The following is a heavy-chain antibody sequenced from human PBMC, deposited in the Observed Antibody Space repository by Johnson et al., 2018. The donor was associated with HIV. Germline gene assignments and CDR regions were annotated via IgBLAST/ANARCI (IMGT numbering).Heavy chain of an antibody. V-gene: IGHV3-20*04. D-gene: IGHD3-16*01. J-gene: IGHJ3*02. CDR2: IDWNGGRQ. Sequence: VQLVESGGGVVRPGGSLRLSCAASGFTFDDYGMSWVRQAPGKGLEWVSGIDWNGGRQGYVDSVKGRFTISRDNAKNSLYMEMNSLRAEDTAVYYCARDRWGLKDAFDIWGQGTMVTVSS. CDR1: GFTFDDYG. CDR3: ARDRWGLKDAFDI.